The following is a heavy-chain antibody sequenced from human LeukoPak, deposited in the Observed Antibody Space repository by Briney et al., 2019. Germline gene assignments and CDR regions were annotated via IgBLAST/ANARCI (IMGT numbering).Heavy chain of an antibody. CDR2: MKQDGSEI. CDR3: ARESTYNYAYALDF. V-gene: IGHV3-7*01. Sequence: HPGGSLRLSCAASGFTFGRYWMSWARQAPGKGLEWVANMKQDGSEIYYVDTVKGRFTISRDNAKSSLYLQINSLRAEDTAVYYCARESTYNYAYALDFWGQGILVTVSS. D-gene: IGHD3-16*01. J-gene: IGHJ4*02. CDR1: GFTFGRYW.